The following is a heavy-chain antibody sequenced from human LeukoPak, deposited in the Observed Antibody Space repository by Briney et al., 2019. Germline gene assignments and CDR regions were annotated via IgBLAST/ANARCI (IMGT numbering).Heavy chain of an antibody. J-gene: IGHJ4*02. CDR2: IYHSGIT. V-gene: IGHV4-38-2*02. Sequence: SETLSLTCTVSDYSISSGYGYYWGWIRQPPGKGLEWMGNIYHSGITYYNHFNSSLKSRVTISIDTSKNQFSLRLTSVTAADTAVYFCATLVSTRYYFDYWGQGTLVTVSS. CDR3: ATLVSTRYYFDY. CDR1: DYSISSGYGYY. D-gene: IGHD5/OR15-5a*01.